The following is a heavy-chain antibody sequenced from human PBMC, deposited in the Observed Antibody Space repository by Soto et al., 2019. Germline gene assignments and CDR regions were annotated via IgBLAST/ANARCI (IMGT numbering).Heavy chain of an antibody. V-gene: IGHV4-34*01. CDR1: GGSFSGYY. D-gene: IGHD3-3*01. Sequence: QVQLQQWGAGLLKPSETLSLTCAVYGGSFSGYYWSWIRQPPGKGLEWIGEINHSGSTNYNPSLKSRVTISVDTSKNQFSLKLSSVTAADTAVYYCARGGRVFWSGYKYYYGMDVWGQGTTVTVSS. J-gene: IGHJ6*02. CDR2: INHSGST. CDR3: ARGGRVFWSGYKYYYGMDV.